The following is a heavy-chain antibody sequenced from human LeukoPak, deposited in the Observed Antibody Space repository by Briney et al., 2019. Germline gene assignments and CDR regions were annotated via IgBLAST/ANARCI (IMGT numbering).Heavy chain of an antibody. V-gene: IGHV1-2*02. CDR1: GYPFTGYH. CDR2: INPHNGAT. D-gene: IGHD7-27*01. Sequence: ASVKVSCKTSGYPFTGYHLQWVRQAPGQGLEWMGWINPHNGATNYAQKFQGRVTMTRDTSISTAYMELSRLRSDDTAVYYCARVTGDRRGHAFDIWGQGIMVTVSS. CDR3: ARVTGDRRGHAFDI. J-gene: IGHJ3*02.